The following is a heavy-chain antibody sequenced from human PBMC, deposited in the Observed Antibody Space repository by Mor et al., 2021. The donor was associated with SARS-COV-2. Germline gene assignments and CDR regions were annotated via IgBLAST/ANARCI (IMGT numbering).Heavy chain of an antibody. V-gene: IGHV3-53*01. CDR3: ATSGYSYSWGY. D-gene: IGHD5-18*01. J-gene: IGHJ4*02. Sequence: GLEWVSQIHNTGETLYADSVKGRFTISRDTSKNTVFLQMSSLRVEDTAIYFCATSGYSYSWGYWGQGTLVTVSS. CDR2: IHNTGET.